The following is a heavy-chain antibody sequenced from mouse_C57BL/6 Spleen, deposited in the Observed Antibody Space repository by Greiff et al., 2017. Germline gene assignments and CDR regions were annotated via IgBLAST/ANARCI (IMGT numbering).Heavy chain of an antibody. Sequence: QVQLQQPGTELVKPGASVKLSCKASGYTFTSYWMHWVKQRPGQGLEWIGNINPSNGGTNYNEKFKSKATLTVDKSSSTAYMQRSSLTSEDSAVDYCAREKYDYGHFDYWGQCTTLTVS. J-gene: IGHJ2*01. CDR3: AREKYDYGHFDY. D-gene: IGHD2-4*01. CDR2: INPSNGGT. CDR1: GYTFTSYW. V-gene: IGHV1-53*01.